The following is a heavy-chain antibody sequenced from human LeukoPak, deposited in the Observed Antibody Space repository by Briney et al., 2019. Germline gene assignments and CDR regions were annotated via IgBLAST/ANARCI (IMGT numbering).Heavy chain of an antibody. CDR2: IYYSGST. J-gene: IGHJ6*02. D-gene: IGHD3-3*01. CDR3: ASILITYYDFWSGYYRYGMDV. CDR1: GGSISSSSYY. V-gene: IGHV4-39*01. Sequence: PSETLSLTCTVSGGSISSSSYYWGWIRQPPGKGLEWIGSIYYSGSTYYNPSLKSRVTISVDTSKNQFSLKLSSVTAADTAVYYCASILITYYDFWSGYYRYGMDVWGQGTTVTVSS.